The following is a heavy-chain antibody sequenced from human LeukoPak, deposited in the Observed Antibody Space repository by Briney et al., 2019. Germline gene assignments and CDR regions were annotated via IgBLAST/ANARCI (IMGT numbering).Heavy chain of an antibody. CDR3: ARDLSSWYGRNWFDP. V-gene: IGHV3-7*01. CDR1: GFTFSSYW. D-gene: IGHD6-13*01. CDR2: IKQDGSEK. Sequence: PGGSLRLSCAASGFTFSSYWMSWARQAPGKGLEWVANIKQDGSEKYYVDSVKGRFTISRDNAKNPLYLQMNSLRAEDTAVYYCARDLSSWYGRNWFDPWGQGTLVTVSS. J-gene: IGHJ5*02.